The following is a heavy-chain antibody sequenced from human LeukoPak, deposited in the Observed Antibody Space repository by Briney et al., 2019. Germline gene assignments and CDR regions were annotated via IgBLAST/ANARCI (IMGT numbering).Heavy chain of an antibody. V-gene: IGHV4-59*01. CDR1: GDSISSDY. CDR2: VFYTGRT. J-gene: IGHJ5*02. Sequence: SETLSLTCSVSGDSISSDYWNWIRQPPGKGLEWIGYVFYTGRTNYNPSFKSRVTMSVDPSKSQFSLKLTSVTAADTAVYFCARGVVVVADAPEWFDPWDQGTLVIVSP. CDR3: ARGVVVVADAPEWFDP. D-gene: IGHD2-15*01.